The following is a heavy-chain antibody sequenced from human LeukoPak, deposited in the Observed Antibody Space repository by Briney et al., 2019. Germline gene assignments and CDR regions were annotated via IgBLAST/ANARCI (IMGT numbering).Heavy chain of an antibody. D-gene: IGHD4-23*01. Sequence: GGSLRLSCAASGITFSSYGMSWVRQAPGKGLEWVSYIGSSGSTVYYADSVKGRFTISRDNARNSLYMQMESLRDEDTAIYYCARDTLEYSNSPDALDIWGQGTMVTVSS. CDR2: IGSSGSTV. V-gene: IGHV3-48*03. CDR3: ARDTLEYSNSPDALDI. J-gene: IGHJ3*02. CDR1: GITFSSYG.